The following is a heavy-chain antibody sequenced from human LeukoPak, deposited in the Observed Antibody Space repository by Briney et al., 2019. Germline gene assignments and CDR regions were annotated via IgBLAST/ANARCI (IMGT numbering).Heavy chain of an antibody. V-gene: IGHV3-23*01. Sequence: GGSLRLSCAASGFAFSKYAMSWVRQAPGKGLERVSAISASGGSTHYADSVKDRFTISRDNSKNTLYVQMNSLRADDTAVYYCAKALRDWGQGTLVTVSS. CDR2: ISASGGST. J-gene: IGHJ4*02. CDR1: GFAFSKYA. CDR3: AKALRD.